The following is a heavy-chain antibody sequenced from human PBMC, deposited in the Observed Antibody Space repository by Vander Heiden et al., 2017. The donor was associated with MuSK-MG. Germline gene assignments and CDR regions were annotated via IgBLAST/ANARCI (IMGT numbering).Heavy chain of an antibody. D-gene: IGHD2-2*01. J-gene: IGHJ4*02. CDR2: ISRNSGDI. Sequence: EVQVVESGGGLVQTGRSLRLCRVASGLTFDEYAMHWVRQVPGKGLEWVSGISRNSGDIGYADSVKGRFTISRDNAENSLYLQMNSLRVEDTALYYCTKSGCSSTRCYVNKWGQGTLVTVSS. CDR3: TKSGCSSTRCYVNK. CDR1: GLTFDEYA. V-gene: IGHV3-9*01.